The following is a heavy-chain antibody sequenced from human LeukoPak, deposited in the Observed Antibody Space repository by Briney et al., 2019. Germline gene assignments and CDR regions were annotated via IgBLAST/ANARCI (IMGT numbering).Heavy chain of an antibody. CDR1: GYTFTNYA. Sequence: ASVKVSCKASGYTFTNYAIHWVRQAPGQRLEWMGWINAGNGNTKYSQKFQGRVTITRDTSANTAYMELSSLRSEDTAVFYCARGGEAAAILYYLDYWGQGTLVTVSS. CDR3: ARGGEAAAILYYLDY. CDR2: INAGNGNT. J-gene: IGHJ4*02. D-gene: IGHD6-13*01. V-gene: IGHV1-3*01.